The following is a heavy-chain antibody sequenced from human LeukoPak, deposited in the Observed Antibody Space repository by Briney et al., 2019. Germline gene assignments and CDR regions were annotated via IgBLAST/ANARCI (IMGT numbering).Heavy chain of an antibody. V-gene: IGHV3-23*01. J-gene: IGHJ3*02. CDR3: AKYGSPYCGGDCYADAFDI. D-gene: IGHD2-21*01. CDR2: ISGSGGST. Sequence: GGSLRLSCAASGFTFSSYAMSWVRQAPGKGLEWVSAISGSGGSTYYADSVKGRFTISRDNSMNTLYLQMNSLRAEDTAVYYCAKYGSPYCGGDCYADAFDIWGQGTMVTVSS. CDR1: GFTFSSYA.